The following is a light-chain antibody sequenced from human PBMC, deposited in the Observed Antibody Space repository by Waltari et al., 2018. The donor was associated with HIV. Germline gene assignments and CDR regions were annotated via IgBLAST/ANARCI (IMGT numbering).Light chain of an antibody. J-gene: IGLJ3*02. CDR2: DDT. CDR3: QVWDSTHYHRGV. V-gene: IGLV3-21*02. CDR1: SIGSKS. Sequence: SYVLTQPPSVSVAPGQTARLTCVGNSIGSKSVQWYQQRPGQAPILVVYDDTERPSGIPERVSGSNSGNTATLTISRVEAGDEADYYCQVWDSTHYHRGVFGGGTNLTVL.